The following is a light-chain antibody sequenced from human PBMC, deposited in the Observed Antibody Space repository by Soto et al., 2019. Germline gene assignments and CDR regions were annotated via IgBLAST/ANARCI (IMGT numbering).Light chain of an antibody. CDR1: SSNIGSNT. J-gene: IGLJ2*01. CDR3: AAWDDSLNGHVV. Sequence: QSVLTQPPSASGTPGQRVTISCSGSSSNIGSNTVNWYQQLPGTAPKLLIYSNNQRPSGVPDRFSGSKSGTSASLAISGLQSEDEADYYCAAWDDSLNGHVVFDGGTQLTV. CDR2: SNN. V-gene: IGLV1-44*01.